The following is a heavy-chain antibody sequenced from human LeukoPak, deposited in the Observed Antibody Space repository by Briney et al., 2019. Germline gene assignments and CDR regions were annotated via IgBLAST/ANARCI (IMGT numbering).Heavy chain of an antibody. Sequence: GGSLRLSCAASGFIFSSHGMNWVRQAPGKGLEWVAFIRYDGSNKYYADSVKGRFTISRDNSKNTLYLQMNSLRAEDTAVYYCARSPTTVVALDYFDYWGQGTLVTVSS. J-gene: IGHJ4*02. CDR2: IRYDGSNK. D-gene: IGHD4-23*01. CDR3: ARSPTTVVALDYFDY. V-gene: IGHV3-30*02. CDR1: GFIFSSHG.